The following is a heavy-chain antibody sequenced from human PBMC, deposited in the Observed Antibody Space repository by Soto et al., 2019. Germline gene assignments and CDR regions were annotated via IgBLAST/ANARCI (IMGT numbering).Heavy chain of an antibody. Sequence: SETLSLTCTVSGGSISSYYWSWIRQPPGKGLEWIGYIYYSGSTNYNPSLKSRVTISVDTSKNQFSLKLSSVTAADTAVYYCARDKRTIFGPLFDYWGQGALVTVSS. CDR1: GGSISSYY. V-gene: IGHV4-59*01. D-gene: IGHD3-3*01. CDR3: ARDKRTIFGPLFDY. CDR2: IYYSGST. J-gene: IGHJ4*02.